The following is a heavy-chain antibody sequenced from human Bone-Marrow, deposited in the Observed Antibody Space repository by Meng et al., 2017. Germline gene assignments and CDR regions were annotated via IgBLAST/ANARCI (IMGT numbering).Heavy chain of an antibody. CDR3: TLDTAMIN. CDR2: ISSSGDSS. J-gene: IGHJ4*02. D-gene: IGHD5-18*01. CDR1: GFTFRSYA. V-gene: IGHV3-23*04. Sequence: EVQLVWAGGGLVQPGGSLRLACAASGFTFRSYAMNWVRQAPGEGLEWVSTISSSGDSSYYADSVEDRFTISRDNFKNTLYLRMNSLRAEDTAVYYCTLDTAMINWGQGTLVTVSS.